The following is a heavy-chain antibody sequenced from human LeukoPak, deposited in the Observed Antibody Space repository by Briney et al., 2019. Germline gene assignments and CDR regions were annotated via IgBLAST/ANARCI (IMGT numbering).Heavy chain of an antibody. CDR2: IYYSGST. CDR1: GGSISSRSYY. V-gene: IGHV4-39*01. Sequence: SESLSLTCTVSGGSISSRSYYWGWIRQPPGKGLEWIGSIYYSGSTYYNPSLQSRVTISVDTSKNQFSLKLNSVTAADTAVYHCASFYCSGGSCYQYFSYYYMDVWGKGTTVTISS. J-gene: IGHJ6*03. CDR3: ASFYCSGGSCYQYFSYYYMDV. D-gene: IGHD2-15*01.